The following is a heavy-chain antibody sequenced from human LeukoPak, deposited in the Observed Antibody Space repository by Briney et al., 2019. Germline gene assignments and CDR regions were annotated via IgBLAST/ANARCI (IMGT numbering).Heavy chain of an antibody. CDR3: ARLSSSNAFDI. D-gene: IGHD2-2*01. J-gene: IGHJ3*02. CDR2: IYYSGST. Sequence: SETLSLTCTVSGGSISSGGYYWSWIRQHPGKGLEWIGYIYYSGSTNYNPSLKSRVTISVDTSKNQFSLKLSSVTAADTAVYYCARLSSSNAFDIWGQGTMVTVSS. CDR1: GGSISSGGYY. V-gene: IGHV4-61*08.